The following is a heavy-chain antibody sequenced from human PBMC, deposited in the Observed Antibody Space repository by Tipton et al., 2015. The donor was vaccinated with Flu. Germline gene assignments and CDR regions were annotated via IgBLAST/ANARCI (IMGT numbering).Heavy chain of an antibody. V-gene: IGHV4-61*01. Sequence: TLSLTCAVSGFSISSDYYWGWIRQPPGKGLEWIGYIYYSGNTNQNPSPKSRVTISVDTSKNQFALKLSSVTAADTAVYYCARVRSSSWAGAFDDWGQGTLVTVSS. CDR2: IYYSGNT. CDR3: ARVRSSSWAGAFDD. D-gene: IGHD6-13*01. J-gene: IGHJ4*02. CDR1: GFSISSDYY.